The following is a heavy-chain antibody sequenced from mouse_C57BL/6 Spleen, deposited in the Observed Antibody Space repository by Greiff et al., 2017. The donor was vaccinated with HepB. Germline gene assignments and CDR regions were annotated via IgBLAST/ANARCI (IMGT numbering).Heavy chain of an antibody. D-gene: IGHD1-1*01. V-gene: IGHV7-3*01. J-gene: IGHJ2*01. CDR1: GFTFTDYY. Sequence: DVQLVESGGGLVQPGGSLSLSCAASGFTFTDYYMSWVRQPPGKALEWLGFIRNKANGYTTEYSASVKGRFTISRDNSQSILYLQMNALRAEDSATYYCARFTTVVFDYWGQGTTLTVSS. CDR2: IRNKANGYTT. CDR3: ARFTTVVFDY.